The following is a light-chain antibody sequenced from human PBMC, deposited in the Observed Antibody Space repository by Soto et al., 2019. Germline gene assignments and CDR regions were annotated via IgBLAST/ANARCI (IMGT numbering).Light chain of an antibody. V-gene: IGKV1-5*01. CDR3: QQYNTFST. Sequence: DIQMTQSPSTLSASVGDRVTITCRASQSISTWLAWYQQKPGKAPKLLIFDASTLQSGVPSRFSGSGSGTEFTLTISSLQPDYFATYYCQQYNTFSTFGQVTKVEIK. CDR1: QSISTW. J-gene: IGKJ1*01. CDR2: DAS.